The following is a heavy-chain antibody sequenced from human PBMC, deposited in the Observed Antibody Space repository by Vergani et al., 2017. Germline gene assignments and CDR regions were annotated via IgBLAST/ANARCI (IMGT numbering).Heavy chain of an antibody. D-gene: IGHD3-10*01. CDR3: ARARITMVRGVSIPFDP. V-gene: IGHV1-69*01. CDR1: GGTFSSYA. Sequence: QVQLVQSGAEVKKPGSSVKVSCKASGGTFSSYAISWVRQAPGQGLEWMGGSIPIFGTANYAQKFQGRVTITADESTSTAYMELSSLRSEDTAVYYCARARITMVRGVSIPFDPWGQGTLVTVSS. J-gene: IGHJ5*02. CDR2: SIPIFGTA.